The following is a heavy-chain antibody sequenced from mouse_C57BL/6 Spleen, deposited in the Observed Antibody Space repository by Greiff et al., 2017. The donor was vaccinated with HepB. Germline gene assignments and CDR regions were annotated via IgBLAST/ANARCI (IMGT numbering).Heavy chain of an antibody. Sequence: QVQLQQPGAELVRPGASVKLSCKASGYTFTSYWMQWVKQRPRQGLEWIGNIDPSDSETHYNQKFKEKATLTVDKSSSTAYMQLSSLTSEDSAVYYCARWGYYGSSYYFDYWGQGTTLTVSS. CDR2: IDPSDSET. V-gene: IGHV1-52*01. D-gene: IGHD1-1*01. CDR3: ARWGYYGSSYYFDY. J-gene: IGHJ2*01. CDR1: GYTFTSYW.